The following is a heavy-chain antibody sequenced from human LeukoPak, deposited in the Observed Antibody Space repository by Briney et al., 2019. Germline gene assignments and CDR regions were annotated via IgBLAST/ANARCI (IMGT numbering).Heavy chain of an antibody. CDR3: ARWGWGGSGSYYNLIDYYYYYMDV. V-gene: IGHV3-48*03. CDR2: ISSSGSTI. Sequence: PGGSLRLSCAASGFTFSSYEMNWVRQAPGKGLEWVSYISSSGSTIYYADSVKGRFTISRDNAKNSLYLQMNSLRAEDTAVYYCARWGWGGSGSYYNLIDYYYYYMDVWGKGTTVTVSS. D-gene: IGHD3-10*01. J-gene: IGHJ6*03. CDR1: GFTFSSYE.